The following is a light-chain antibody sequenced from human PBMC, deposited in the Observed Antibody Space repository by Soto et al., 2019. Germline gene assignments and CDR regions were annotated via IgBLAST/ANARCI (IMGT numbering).Light chain of an antibody. CDR2: EVS. V-gene: IGLV2-14*01. CDR1: SSDIGTYNY. J-gene: IGLJ3*02. CDR3: SSYTSSGTHWV. Sequence: QSALTQPASVSGSPGQSITISCTGSSSDIGTYNYLSWYQQHPGKVPKLIIYEVSDRPSGISDRFSGSKSGNTASLTISGLQADDEADYYCSSYTSSGTHWVFGGGTKLTVL.